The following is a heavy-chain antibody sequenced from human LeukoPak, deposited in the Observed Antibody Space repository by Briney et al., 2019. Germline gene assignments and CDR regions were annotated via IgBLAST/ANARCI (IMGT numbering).Heavy chain of an antibody. CDR2: IIPIFGTA. Sequence: SVKVSCKASGGTFSSYAIRWVRQAPGQGLEWIGRIIPIFGTANYAQKFQGRVTITTDESTSTAYMELSSLRSEDTAVYYCARDRGNYYDSSGSDEAFDIWGQGTMVTVSS. D-gene: IGHD3-22*01. CDR1: GGTFSSYA. CDR3: ARDRGNYYDSSGSDEAFDI. J-gene: IGHJ3*02. V-gene: IGHV1-69*05.